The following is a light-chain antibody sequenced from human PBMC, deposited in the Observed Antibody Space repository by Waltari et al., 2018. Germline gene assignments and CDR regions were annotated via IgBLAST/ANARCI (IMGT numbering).Light chain of an antibody. CDR3: QKYGSTPRP. CDR1: QIISTSY. Sequence: EIVLTQSPGTLSLSPGERASLSRRASQIISTSYLAWYQQKPGQAPRLLIYDASRRATGIPDRFSGSGSGTDFTLTISRLEPEDFAVYYCQKYGSTPRPFGGGTKVEIK. V-gene: IGKV3-20*01. J-gene: IGKJ4*01. CDR2: DAS.